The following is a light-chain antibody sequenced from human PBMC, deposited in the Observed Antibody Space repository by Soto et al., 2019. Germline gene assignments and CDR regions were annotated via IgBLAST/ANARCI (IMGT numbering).Light chain of an antibody. V-gene: IGLV1-47*01. CDR2: RNN. CDR3: AAWDDSLSGPV. CDR1: SSNIGSNY. J-gene: IGLJ7*01. Sequence: QSVLTQPPSAAGTLGQRVTISCSGSSSNIGSNYVYWYQQLPGTAHKLLIYRNNQRPSGVPDRFSGPKSGTSASLAISGLRSEDEADYYCAAWDDSLSGPVFGGGTQLTVL.